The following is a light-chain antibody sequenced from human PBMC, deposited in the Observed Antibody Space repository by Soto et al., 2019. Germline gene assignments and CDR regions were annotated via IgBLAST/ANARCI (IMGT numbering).Light chain of an antibody. CDR3: QQRSTWPKT. V-gene: IGKV3D-20*02. CDR2: GAS. J-gene: IGKJ1*01. Sequence: EIVLTQSPGTLSLSPGERATLSCRTSQSVSNNYLAWYQQKPGQAPGLLIYGASSRATGIPDRFSGSGSGTDFTLTISSLEPEDFAVYYCQQRSTWPKTFGQGTKVDIK. CDR1: QSVSNNY.